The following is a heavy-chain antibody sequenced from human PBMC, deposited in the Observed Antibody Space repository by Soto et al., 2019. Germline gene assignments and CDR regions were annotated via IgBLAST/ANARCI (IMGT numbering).Heavy chain of an antibody. CDR2: ISYSGSA. D-gene: IGHD6-13*01. Sequence: QLQLQESGPGVVKPSETLSLTCTVSGGSIGSSNSYWGWIRQPPGKGLEWIGSISYSGSAHYNPSLKSRLTISVDTSKNQFSLKLSSVTAADTAVYFCARGTTIAAAGAFWGQGALIIVSS. J-gene: IGHJ4*02. V-gene: IGHV4-39*01. CDR3: ARGTTIAAAGAF. CDR1: GGSIGSSNSY.